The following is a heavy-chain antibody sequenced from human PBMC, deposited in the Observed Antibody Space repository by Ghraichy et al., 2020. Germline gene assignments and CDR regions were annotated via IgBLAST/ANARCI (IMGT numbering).Heavy chain of an antibody. J-gene: IGHJ6*02. Sequence: ASVKVSCKASGYTFTSYGISWVRQAPGQGLEWMGWITAYNGNTKYAQKLQDRVTVMTDTTTSTAYMELRGLRSDDTAVYYCVRDQYCSSGVCYVTYSDYSGMDVWGQGTTVTVSS. CDR3: VRDQYCSSGVCYVTYSDYSGMDV. CDR2: ITAYNGNT. D-gene: IGHD2-8*01. V-gene: IGHV1-18*01. CDR1: GYTFTSYG.